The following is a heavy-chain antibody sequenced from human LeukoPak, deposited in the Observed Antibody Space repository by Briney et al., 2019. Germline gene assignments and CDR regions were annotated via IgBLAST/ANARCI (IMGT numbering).Heavy chain of an antibody. CDR1: GFTFSSYS. V-gene: IGHV3-21*04. D-gene: IGHD5-18*01. J-gene: IGHJ4*02. CDR3: AKDKTEPWIQLWKPFDY. Sequence: GGSLRLSCAASGFTFSSYSMNWVRQAPGKGLEWVSSISSSSSYIYYADSVKGRFTISRDNAKNSLYLQMNSLRAEDTAVYYCAKDKTEPWIQLWKPFDYWGQGTLVTVSS. CDR2: ISSSSSYI.